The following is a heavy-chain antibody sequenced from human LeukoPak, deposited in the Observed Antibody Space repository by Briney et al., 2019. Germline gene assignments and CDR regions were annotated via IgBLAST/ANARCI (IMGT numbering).Heavy chain of an antibody. V-gene: IGHV4-31*03. D-gene: IGHD5-12*01. Sequence: SQTLSLTCTVSGASVTSGGYFWTWIRQHPGKGLEWIGYISNSGTTAYNPSFKSRLFISLDTSKNQFSLRLSSVTAADTAVYYCARGVVATIIGDWFDPWGQGTLVTVSS. CDR1: GASVTSGGYF. CDR2: ISNSGTT. CDR3: ARGVVATIIGDWFDP. J-gene: IGHJ5*02.